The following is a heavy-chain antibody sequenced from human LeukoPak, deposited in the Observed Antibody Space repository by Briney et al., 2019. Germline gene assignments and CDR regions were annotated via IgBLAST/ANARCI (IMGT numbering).Heavy chain of an antibody. CDR1: GDSISSGSYY. CDR3: ARDRDLRWFYY. J-gene: IGHJ4*02. Sequence: SETLSLTCTVSGDSISSGSYYWGWIRQPPGMGLEWIGSIYRSGDTYYNPSLKGRVTILVDTSKNQFSLKLSSVTAADTAVYYCARDRDLRWFYYWGQGTLVTVSS. D-gene: IGHD2-21*01. V-gene: IGHV4-39*07. CDR2: IYRSGDT.